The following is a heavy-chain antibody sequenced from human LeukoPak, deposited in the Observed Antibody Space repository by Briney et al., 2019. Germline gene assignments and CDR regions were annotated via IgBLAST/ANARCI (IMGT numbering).Heavy chain of an antibody. V-gene: IGHV1-3*01. CDR1: GYTFTSYA. CDR2: INAGNGNT. J-gene: IGHJ6*03. Sequence: GASVKVSCKASGYTFTSYAIHWVRQAPGQRLEWMGWINAGNGNTKYSQEFQGRVTITRDTSASTAYMELRSLRSDDTAVYYCARVYDSSGYYYGRINYYYMDVWGKGTTVTVSS. CDR3: ARVYDSSGYYYGRINYYYMDV. D-gene: IGHD3-22*01.